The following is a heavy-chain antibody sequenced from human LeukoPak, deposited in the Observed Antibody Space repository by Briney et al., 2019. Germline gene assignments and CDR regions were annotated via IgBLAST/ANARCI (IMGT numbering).Heavy chain of an antibody. V-gene: IGHV4-39*01. J-gene: IGHJ4*02. CDR3: ARRGSSGWLYYFDF. CDR1: GGSISSSSYF. CDR2: IHYSGTT. Sequence: SETLSLTCTVSGGSISSSSYFWGWIRQPPGKGLEWVGSIHYSGTTYYNPSLKSRAAISVDTSRNRFFLKLNSVTAADTAVYYCARRGSSGWLYYFDFWGQGALVTVSS. D-gene: IGHD6-19*01.